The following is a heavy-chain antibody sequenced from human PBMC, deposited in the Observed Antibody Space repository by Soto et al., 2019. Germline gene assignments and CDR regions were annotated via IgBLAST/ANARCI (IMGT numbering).Heavy chain of an antibody. CDR1: GFTFNLHW. J-gene: IGHJ4*02. Sequence: GLSLRLSWAASGFTFNLHWMHWVRQAPGKGLVWVSRINPDGSSTTYADSVKGRFTISRDNSKNTVYLQMNGLGAEDTAIYYCARDNWNSYWGQGALVTVSS. CDR2: INPDGSST. D-gene: IGHD1-7*01. CDR3: ARDNWNSY. V-gene: IGHV3-74*01.